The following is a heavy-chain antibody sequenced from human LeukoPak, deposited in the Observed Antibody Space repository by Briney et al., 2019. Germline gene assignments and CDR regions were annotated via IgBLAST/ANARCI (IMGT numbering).Heavy chain of an antibody. CDR1: GGTFSSYA. J-gene: IGHJ4*02. V-gene: IGHV1-69*05. Sequence: SVKVSCKASGGTFSSYAISWVRQAPGQGLEWMGGIIPIFGTANYAQKLQGRVTMTTDTSTSTAYMELRSLRSDDTAVYYCAREPLGVIPYPVDYWGQGTLVTVSS. D-gene: IGHD3-3*01. CDR3: AREPLGVIPYPVDY. CDR2: IIPIFGTA.